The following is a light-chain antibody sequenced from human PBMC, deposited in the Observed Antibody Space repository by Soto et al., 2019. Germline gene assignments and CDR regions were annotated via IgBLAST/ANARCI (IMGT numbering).Light chain of an antibody. Sequence: AIQLTQSPSSLSASVGDRVTITCRASQDIRNDLGWYQQKPGKAPKLLIYDGSKLQSGVPPRFSGSVSGTDFTLTISSLQPEDFATYYCLQDYNFPRTFGQGTKVDIK. V-gene: IGKV1-6*01. J-gene: IGKJ1*01. CDR1: QDIRND. CDR3: LQDYNFPRT. CDR2: DGS.